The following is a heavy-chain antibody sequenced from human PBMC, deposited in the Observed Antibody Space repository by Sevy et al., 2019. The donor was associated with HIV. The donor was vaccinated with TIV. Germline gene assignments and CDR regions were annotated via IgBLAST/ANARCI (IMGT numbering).Heavy chain of an antibody. Sequence: SETLSLTCTVSGGSISSGSYYWSWIRQPAGKGLEWIGRIYTSGSTNYNPSLKSRVTMSVDTPKNQFSLKLSSVTAADTAVYYSARELITMVRGLIYFDYWGQGTLVTVSS. CDR3: ARELITMVRGLIYFDY. CDR2: IYTSGST. CDR1: GGSISSGSYY. V-gene: IGHV4-61*02. D-gene: IGHD3-10*01. J-gene: IGHJ4*02.